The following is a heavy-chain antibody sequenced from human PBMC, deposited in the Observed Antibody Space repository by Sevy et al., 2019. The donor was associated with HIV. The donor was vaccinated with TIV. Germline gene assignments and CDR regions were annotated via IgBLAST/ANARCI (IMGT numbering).Heavy chain of an antibody. D-gene: IGHD4-17*01. J-gene: IGHJ3*01. Sequence: SETLSLTCAVSGGPISSGVYSWNWIRQPPGKGLEWVGYIFHTGNTYYNPSLKSRVTMSVDRSKNQFSLKMSSVTAADTAVYFCARDGGTMTTPGSFDFWGQGTMVTVSS. CDR3: ARDGGTMTTPGSFDF. CDR1: GGPISSGVYS. CDR2: IFHTGNT. V-gene: IGHV4-30-2*01.